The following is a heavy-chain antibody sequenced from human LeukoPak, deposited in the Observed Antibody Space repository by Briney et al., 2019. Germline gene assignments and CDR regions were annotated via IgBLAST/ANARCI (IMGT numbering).Heavy chain of an antibody. CDR3: ARNAAGFEGGFDP. CDR2: IYYSGSV. D-gene: IGHD1-26*01. CDR1: GYPISSSNW. Sequence: SDTLSLTCAVSGYPISSSNWWGWIRQPPGKGLEWIGYIYYSGSVYYNPSLKSQVTMSVDTSKNQFSMKMSSVTAVDTAVYYCARNAAGFEGGFDPWGQGTLVTVSS. V-gene: IGHV4-28*05. J-gene: IGHJ5*02.